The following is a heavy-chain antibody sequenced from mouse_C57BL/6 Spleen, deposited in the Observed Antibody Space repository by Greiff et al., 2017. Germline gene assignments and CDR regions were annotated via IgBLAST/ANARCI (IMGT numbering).Heavy chain of an antibody. CDR3: ARFTTVVAPFDY. D-gene: IGHD1-1*01. CDR2: INPSNGGT. J-gene: IGHJ2*01. CDR1: GYTFTSYW. Sequence: QVHVKQPGTELVKPGASVKLSCKASGYTFTSYWMHWVKQRPGQGLEWIGNINPSNGGTNYNEKFKSKATLTVDKSSSTAYMQLSSLTSEDSAVYYCARFTTVVAPFDYWGQGTTLTVSS. V-gene: IGHV1-53*01.